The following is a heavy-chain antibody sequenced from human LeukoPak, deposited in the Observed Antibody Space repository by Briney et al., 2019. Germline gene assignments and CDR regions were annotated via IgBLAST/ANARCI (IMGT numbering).Heavy chain of an antibody. CDR1: GGSISSSSYY. CDR3: ARSVLIGEIPDYFDY. V-gene: IGHV4-39*01. Sequence: NASETLSLTCTVSGGSISSSSYYWGWIRQPPGKGLEYIGSIRYSGRTYYNPSLNSRVTISVDTSKNQFSLKLSSVTAADTAVYYCARSVLIGEIPDYFDYWGQGTLVTVSS. D-gene: IGHD3-10*01. CDR2: IRYSGRT. J-gene: IGHJ4*02.